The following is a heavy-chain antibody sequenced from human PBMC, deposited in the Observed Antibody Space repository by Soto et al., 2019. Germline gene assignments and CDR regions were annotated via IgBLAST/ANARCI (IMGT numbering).Heavy chain of an antibody. CDR3: ARGLILWFGELSRRGGYYYYMDV. CDR2: INDSGNI. V-gene: IGHV4-34*01. Sequence: QVQPQQWGAGLLKPSETLSLTCAVYGGSFSGYQWSWIRQTPGKGLGWIGEINDSGNINYNPSLKSRVTIFLDTPKKQISLKLSTVTAADTAVYYCARGLILWFGELSRRGGYYYYMDVWGKGTTVIVSS. J-gene: IGHJ6*03. D-gene: IGHD3-10*01. CDR1: GGSFSGYQ.